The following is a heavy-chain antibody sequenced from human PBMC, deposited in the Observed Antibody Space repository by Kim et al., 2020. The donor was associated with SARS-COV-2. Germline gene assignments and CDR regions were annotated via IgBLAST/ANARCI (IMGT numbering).Heavy chain of an antibody. V-gene: IGHV3-21*01. D-gene: IGHD6-19*01. J-gene: IGHJ4*02. CDR3: AREGRAVAGRGFDY. Sequence: ADSVKGRFTISRNNAKNSLYLQMNSLRAEDTAVYYCAREGRAVAGRGFDYWGQGTLVTVSS.